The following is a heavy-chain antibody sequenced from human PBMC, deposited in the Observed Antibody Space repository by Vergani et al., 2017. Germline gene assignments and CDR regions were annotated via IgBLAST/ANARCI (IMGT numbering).Heavy chain of an antibody. CDR2: ISGSGGST. Sequence: EVQLLESGGGLVQPGGSLRLSCAASGFTFSSYAMSWVRQAPGKGLEWVSAISGSGGSTYYADSLKGRFTISRDNSKNTLYLQMNSLRAEDTAVYYCAKASSGTNYYDSSGYYYWGQGTLVTVSS. D-gene: IGHD3-22*01. J-gene: IGHJ4*02. CDR3: AKASSGTNYYDSSGYYY. CDR1: GFTFSSYA. V-gene: IGHV3-23*01.